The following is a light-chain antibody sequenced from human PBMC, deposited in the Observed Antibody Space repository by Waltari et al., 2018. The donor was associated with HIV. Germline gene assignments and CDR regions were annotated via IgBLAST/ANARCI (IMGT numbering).Light chain of an antibody. Sequence: QSALTQPASVSGSPGQSITISCTGPTRDVGGKNYVSWYPKHPGKAPKLLIYDVSNRPSGVSNRFSGSKSGNTASLTISGLQAEDEADYYCSSYTRSSTLFGGGTKLTVL. CDR2: DVS. V-gene: IGLV2-14*01. CDR1: TRDVGGKNY. CDR3: SSYTRSSTL. J-gene: IGLJ2*01.